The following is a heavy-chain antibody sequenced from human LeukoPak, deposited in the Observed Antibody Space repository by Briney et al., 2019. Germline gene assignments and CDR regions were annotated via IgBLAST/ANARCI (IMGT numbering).Heavy chain of an antibody. Sequence: GGSLRLSCAASGFTLSDYAMNWVRQAPGEGLEWLSAISGSDGHTFHADSVKGRFTLSRDNSKNTLYLQMNNLRADDTAIYYCAKVPWVGTITWGQGTLVIVSS. D-gene: IGHD1-26*01. CDR1: GFTLSDYA. CDR3: AKVPWVGTIT. CDR2: ISGSDGHT. J-gene: IGHJ4*02. V-gene: IGHV3-23*01.